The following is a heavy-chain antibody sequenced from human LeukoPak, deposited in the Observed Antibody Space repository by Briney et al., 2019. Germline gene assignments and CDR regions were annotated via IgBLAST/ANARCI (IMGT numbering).Heavy chain of an antibody. Sequence: SETLSLTCTVSGGSVSSGSYYWSWIRQPPGKGLEWIGYIYYSGSTNYNPSLKSRVTISVDTSKNQFSLKLSSVTAADTAVYYCARDYGDYNAFDIWGQGTMVTASS. CDR1: GGSVSSGSYY. V-gene: IGHV4-61*01. CDR3: ARDYGDYNAFDI. D-gene: IGHD4-17*01. CDR2: IYYSGST. J-gene: IGHJ3*02.